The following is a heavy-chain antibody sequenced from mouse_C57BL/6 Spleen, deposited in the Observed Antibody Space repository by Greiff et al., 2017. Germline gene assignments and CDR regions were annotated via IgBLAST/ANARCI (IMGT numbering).Heavy chain of an antibody. CDR3: ARSGGSHFDS. CDR2: INPNNGGT. CDR1: GYTFTDYY. D-gene: IGHD3-2*02. V-gene: IGHV1-26*01. J-gene: IGHJ2*01. Sequence: VQLQQSGPELVKPGASVKISCKASGYTFTDYYMNWVKQSHGKSLEWIGDINPNNGGTSYNQKFKGKATLTVDKSSSTAYMELRSLTSEDSAVYYCARSGGSHFDSWGQGTTLTVSS.